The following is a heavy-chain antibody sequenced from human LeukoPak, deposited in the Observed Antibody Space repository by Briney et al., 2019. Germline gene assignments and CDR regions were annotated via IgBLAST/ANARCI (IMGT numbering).Heavy chain of an antibody. Sequence: SVNVSCKASRGTFSSYAISWVRQAPGQGLEWMGRIIPILGMTKYAQKFQGRVTITADKSTSTAYMEMSSLRSEDTAVYYCARVVVVVVPAASTNYYYYGMDVWGQGTTVTVSS. CDR1: RGTFSSYA. CDR2: IIPILGMT. CDR3: ARVVVVVVPAASTNYYYYGMDV. V-gene: IGHV1-69*04. D-gene: IGHD2-2*01. J-gene: IGHJ6*02.